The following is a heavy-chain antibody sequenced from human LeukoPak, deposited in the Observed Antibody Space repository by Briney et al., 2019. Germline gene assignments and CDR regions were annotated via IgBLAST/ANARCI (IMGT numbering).Heavy chain of an antibody. V-gene: IGHV1-2*02. CDR1: GYTFTGYY. Sequence: ASVKVSCKASGYTFTGYYMHWVRQAPGQGLEWMGWINPNSGGTNYAQKFQGRVTMTRDTSISTAYMELGRLRSDDTAVYYCARGFSSGSYYPHNWFDPWGQGTLVTVSS. D-gene: IGHD3-10*01. CDR3: ARGFSSGSYYPHNWFDP. J-gene: IGHJ5*02. CDR2: INPNSGGT.